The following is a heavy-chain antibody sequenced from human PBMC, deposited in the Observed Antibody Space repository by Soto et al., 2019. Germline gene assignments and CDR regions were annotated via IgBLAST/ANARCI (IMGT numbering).Heavy chain of an antibody. CDR1: GFTFSTYW. V-gene: IGHV3-74*01. CDR2: INSDGSST. CDR3: ARNLLDLYSSSPGIDY. D-gene: IGHD6-6*01. Sequence: LRLSCAASGFTFSTYWMHWVRQAPGKGLVWVSRINSDGSSTTYADSVKGRFTISRDNAKNTLYLQMNSLRAEDTAVYYCARNLLDLYSSSPGIDYWGQGTLVTVSS. J-gene: IGHJ4*02.